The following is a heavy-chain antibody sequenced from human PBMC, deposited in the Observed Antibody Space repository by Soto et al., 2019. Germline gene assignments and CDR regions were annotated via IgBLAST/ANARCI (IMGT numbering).Heavy chain of an antibody. Sequence: QVQLVQSGAEVKKPGASVKVSCKASGYTFTSYGISWVRQAPGQGLEWMGWISAYNGNTNYAQKLQCRVTMTTVTSRSTAYMELRSLRSDDTAVYYCARDDYGAYATTDLDYWGRGSLMTVS. J-gene: IGHJ4*02. CDR2: ISAYNGNT. CDR1: GYTFTSYG. D-gene: IGHD4-17*01. CDR3: ARDDYGAYATTDLDY. V-gene: IGHV1-18*01.